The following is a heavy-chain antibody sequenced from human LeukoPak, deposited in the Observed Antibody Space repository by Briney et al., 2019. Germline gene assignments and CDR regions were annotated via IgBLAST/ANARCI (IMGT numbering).Heavy chain of an antibody. V-gene: IGHV6-1*01. CDR1: GDSVSSKSAS. CDR3: ARGTGSLDY. Sequence: SQTLSITCALSGDSVSSKSASWNWIRQSPSRGLEWLGRTYSRSKWFNDYAVSVKGRIIINPDTSKNQFSLHLSSVTPDDTAVYYCARGTGSLDYWGQGTLVTVTS. J-gene: IGHJ4*02. D-gene: IGHD1-26*01. CDR2: TYSRSKWFN.